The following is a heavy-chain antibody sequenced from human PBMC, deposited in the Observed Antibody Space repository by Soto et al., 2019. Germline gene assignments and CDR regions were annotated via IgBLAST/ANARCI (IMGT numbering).Heavy chain of an antibody. V-gene: IGHV4-39*01. Sequence: TSETLSLTCNVSGGSIDRSNYYWDWLRQPPGKGLEWIGTTYYNGNAYYNPSLKSRVSMSVDTSKNQFSLKLVSVTAADTAVYYCARRWGTTFDFWGQGTLVTVSS. CDR1: GGSIDRSNYY. CDR3: ARRWGTTFDF. J-gene: IGHJ4*02. D-gene: IGHD3-16*01. CDR2: TYYNGNA.